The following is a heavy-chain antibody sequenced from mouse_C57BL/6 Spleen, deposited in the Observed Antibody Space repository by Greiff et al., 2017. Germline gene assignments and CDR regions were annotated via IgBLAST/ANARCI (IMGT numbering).Heavy chain of an antibody. V-gene: IGHV5-9*01. CDR3: ARHAWDGLDY. D-gene: IGHD4-1*01. Sequence: EVHLVESGGGLVKPGGSLKLSCAASGFTFSSYTMSWVRQTPEKRLEWVATISGGGGNTYNPDSVKGRFTIARDNAKNTLYLQMSSLRSEDTALYYCARHAWDGLDYWGQGTTLTVSS. CDR1: GFTFSSYT. J-gene: IGHJ2*01. CDR2: ISGGGGNT.